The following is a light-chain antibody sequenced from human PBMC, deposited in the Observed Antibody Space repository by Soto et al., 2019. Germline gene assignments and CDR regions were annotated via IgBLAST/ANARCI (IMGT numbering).Light chain of an antibody. J-gene: IGKJ5*01. Sequence: DIQMTQSPSTLSGSVGDRVTITCRASQTISSWFAWYQQKPGKAPKLLIYTASTLKSGVPSRFSGYGSGTDFTLSISRLQPEDLATYYCQQADSFPITFGQGTRLEIK. CDR3: QQADSFPIT. CDR1: QTISSW. CDR2: TAS. V-gene: IGKV1-5*03.